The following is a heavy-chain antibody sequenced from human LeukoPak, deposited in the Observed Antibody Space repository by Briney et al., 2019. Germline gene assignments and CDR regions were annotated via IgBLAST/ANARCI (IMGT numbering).Heavy chain of an antibody. CDR1: GGTFSSYA. D-gene: IGHD3-3*01. J-gene: IGHJ5*02. V-gene: IGHV1-69*13. CDR2: IIPIFGTA. CDR3: ARVVNDFWSGYYKNLNWFDP. Sequence: ASVKVSCKASGGTFSSYAISWVRQAPGQGLEWMGGIIPIFGTANYAQKFQGGVTITADESTSTAYMELSSLRSEDTAVYYCARVVNDFWSGYYKNLNWFDPWGQGTLVTVSS.